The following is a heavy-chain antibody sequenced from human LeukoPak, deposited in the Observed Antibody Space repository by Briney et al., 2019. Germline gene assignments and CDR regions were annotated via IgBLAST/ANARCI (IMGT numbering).Heavy chain of an antibody. D-gene: IGHD3-10*01. J-gene: IGHJ4*02. V-gene: IGHV3-23*01. Sequence: GGSLRLSCAAYGFTFSTYAMSWVRQTPEKGLEWVSAISGSGGSTYYADSVKGRFTISRDNSKNTLYLQMNSLRAEDTAVYYCAKDRGFGEYFPFFYWGQGTLVTVSS. CDR1: GFTFSTYA. CDR2: ISGSGGST. CDR3: AKDRGFGEYFPFFY.